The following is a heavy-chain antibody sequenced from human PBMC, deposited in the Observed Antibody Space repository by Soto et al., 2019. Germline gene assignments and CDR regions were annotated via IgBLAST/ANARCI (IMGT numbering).Heavy chain of an antibody. V-gene: IGHV3-7*04. D-gene: IGHD1-26*01. Sequence: EVHLVESGGGLVQTGGSLRLSCAIFESTVSRDWMNWVRQAPGKGLEWVAHINQDGSEKYYVDSVKGRFTISRDKAKKSLYLKMNRLRPADTAMYYCSGGVGDAFWGQGTLVTVSS. CDR1: ESTVSRDW. CDR3: SGGVGDAF. CDR2: INQDGSEK. J-gene: IGHJ4*02.